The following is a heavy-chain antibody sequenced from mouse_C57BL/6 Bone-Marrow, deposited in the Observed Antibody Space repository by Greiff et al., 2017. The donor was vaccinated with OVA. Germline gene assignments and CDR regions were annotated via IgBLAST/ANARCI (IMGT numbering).Heavy chain of an antibody. D-gene: IGHD1-1*01. Sequence: EVHLVESGGGLVKPGGSLKLSCAASGFTFSSYAMSWVRQTPEKRLEWVATISDGGSYTYYPDNVKGRFTISRDNAKNNLYLQMSHLKSEDTAMYYRGREGSPTVYYYAMDYWGQGTSVTVSS. CDR2: ISDGGSYT. V-gene: IGHV5-4*01. CDR1: GFTFSSYA. CDR3: GREGSPTVYYYAMDY. J-gene: IGHJ4*01.